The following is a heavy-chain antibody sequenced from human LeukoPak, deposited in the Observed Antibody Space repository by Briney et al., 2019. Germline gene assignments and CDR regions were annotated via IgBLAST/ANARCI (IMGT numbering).Heavy chain of an antibody. Sequence: ASVKVSCKASGYTLTSYDINWVRQATGQGLEWMGWMNPNSGRTGYAQNFQGRITITRNTSISTAYMELSSLRSEDTAVYYCATDTAPKMPMIVVVHAFDIWGQGTMVTVSS. J-gene: IGHJ3*02. V-gene: IGHV1-8*01. CDR3: ATDTAPKMPMIVVVHAFDI. CDR2: MNPNSGRT. CDR1: GYTLTSYD. D-gene: IGHD3-22*01.